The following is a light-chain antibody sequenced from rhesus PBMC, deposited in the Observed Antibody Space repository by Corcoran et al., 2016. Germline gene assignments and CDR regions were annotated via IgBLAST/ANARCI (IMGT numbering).Light chain of an antibody. CDR1: QRVGSY. J-gene: IGKJ2*01. V-gene: IGKV3-24*04. Sequence: ETVVTQSPATLSLSAGERATLSCRASQRVGSYLSWYQQKPGQAPMLLVYGASSRATGIPDRFRGSGSGTEFTITISSLEPEDVGIYYCQQSRKCYSFGQGTKVEI. CDR3: QQSRKCYS. CDR2: GAS.